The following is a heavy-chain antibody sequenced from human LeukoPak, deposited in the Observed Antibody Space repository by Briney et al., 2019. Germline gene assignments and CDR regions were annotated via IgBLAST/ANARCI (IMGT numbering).Heavy chain of an antibody. Sequence: ASVKVSCKASGYTFISYSINWVRQAPGQGLEWMGWISGYNGNTKYAQKPQGRVTMTTDTSTSTAYMELRSLRSDDTAVYYCARDRPYYGSGRTFYFDFWGQGTLVTVSS. V-gene: IGHV1-18*04. CDR1: GYTFISYS. J-gene: IGHJ4*02. CDR2: ISGYNGNT. D-gene: IGHD3-10*01. CDR3: ARDRPYYGSGRTFYFDF.